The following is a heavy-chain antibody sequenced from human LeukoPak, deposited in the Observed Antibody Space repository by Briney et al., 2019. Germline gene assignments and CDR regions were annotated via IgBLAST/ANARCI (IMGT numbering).Heavy chain of an antibody. CDR2: ISSSGSTI. CDR3: ASIYLIVEATTFDY. V-gene: IGHV3-48*03. CDR1: GFTFSSYE. Sequence: GRSLRLSCAASGFTFSSYEMNWVRQAPGKGLEWVSYISSSGSTIYYADSVKGRFTISRDNAKNSLYLQMNSLRAEDTAVYYCASIYLIVEATTFDYWGQGTLVTVSS. J-gene: IGHJ4*02. D-gene: IGHD1-26*01.